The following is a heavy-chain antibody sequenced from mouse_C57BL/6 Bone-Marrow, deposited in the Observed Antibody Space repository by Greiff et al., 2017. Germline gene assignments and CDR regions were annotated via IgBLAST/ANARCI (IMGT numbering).Heavy chain of an antibody. Sequence: QVQLLQPGAELVRPGTSVKLSCKASGYTFTSYWMHWVKQRPGQGLEWIGVIDPSDSYTNYNQKFKGKATLTVDTSSSTAYLQLSSLTSEDSAVYNCARGRYITTVNYYDYWGQGNTLTVSS. J-gene: IGHJ2*01. CDR2: IDPSDSYT. CDR3: ARGRYITTVNYYDY. D-gene: IGHD1-1*01. V-gene: IGHV1-59*01. CDR1: GYTFTSYW.